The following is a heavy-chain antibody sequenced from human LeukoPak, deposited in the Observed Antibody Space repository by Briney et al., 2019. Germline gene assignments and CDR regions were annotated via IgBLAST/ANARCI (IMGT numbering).Heavy chain of an antibody. Sequence: GESLKISCKASGYSFTTYWIGWVRQMPGKGPEWMGLIYPGGSDTRYSRSFQGQVTISADKSISTAYLQWSSLKASDIAMYYCARHLRLWQNWFDPWGQGTLVTVSS. V-gene: IGHV5-51*01. CDR1: GYSFTTYW. CDR3: ARHLRLWQNWFDP. CDR2: IYPGGSDT. D-gene: IGHD5-18*01. J-gene: IGHJ5*02.